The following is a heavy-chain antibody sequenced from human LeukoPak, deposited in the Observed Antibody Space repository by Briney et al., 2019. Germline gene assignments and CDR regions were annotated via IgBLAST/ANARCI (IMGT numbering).Heavy chain of an antibody. CDR2: ISSSRSYI. V-gene: IGHV3-21*01. CDR3: ARMVCSSISCYPYFDY. CDR1: GFTFSNYS. D-gene: IGHD2-2*01. J-gene: IGHJ4*02. Sequence: GGSLRLSCAASGFTFSNYSINWVRQAPGKGLEWVSSISSSRSYIHYADSVKGRFTISRDNAKNSLYLQMNNLRAEDTAVYYCARMVCSSISCYPYFDYWGQGTLVTVSS.